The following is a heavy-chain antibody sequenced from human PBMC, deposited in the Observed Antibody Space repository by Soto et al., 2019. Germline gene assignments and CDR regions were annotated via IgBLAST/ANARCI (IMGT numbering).Heavy chain of an antibody. CDR1: GYSFTGYH. J-gene: IGHJ6*02. Sequence: SVKGSCKASGYSFTGYHIHWVRQAPGQGLEWLGRINPKSGGTSTAQKFQGWVTMTTDTSISTDSMELTRLTSDDTAIYHCARGDSTDCSNGVCSFFYNHDMDVWG. V-gene: IGHV1-2*04. CDR3: ARGDSTDCSNGVCSFFYNHDMDV. D-gene: IGHD2-8*01. CDR2: INPKSGGT.